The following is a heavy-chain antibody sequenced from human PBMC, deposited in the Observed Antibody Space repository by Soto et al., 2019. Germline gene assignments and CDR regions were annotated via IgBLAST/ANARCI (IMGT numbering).Heavy chain of an antibody. CDR3: ARSLEYGTYEVFDI. J-gene: IGHJ3*02. D-gene: IGHD2-8*01. CDR2: IYPGDSDT. Sequence: PGESLKISCKGSGYNFNRYWIGWVRQMPGKGLEWMGVIYPGDSDTRYSPSLQGQVTISADKSSSAAYLQWSSLQATDTATYYCARSLEYGTYEVFDIWGQGTRVTVSS. CDR1: GYNFNRYW. V-gene: IGHV5-51*01.